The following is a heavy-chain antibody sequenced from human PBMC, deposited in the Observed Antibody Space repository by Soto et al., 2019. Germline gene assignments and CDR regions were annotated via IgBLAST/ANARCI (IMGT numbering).Heavy chain of an antibody. D-gene: IGHD2-15*01. Sequence: GGSLGLSCVASGITFGSRAMNWVRQAPGKGLEWVSYISYSGETKYYADSLKGRYAISRDDAKSSVYLQMNSLRDEDTAFYYCVRGVVVVVGSTAENFDHWGQGTLVTVSS. CDR1: GITFGSRA. CDR2: ISYSGETK. CDR3: VRGVVVVVGSTAENFDH. J-gene: IGHJ4*02. V-gene: IGHV3-48*02.